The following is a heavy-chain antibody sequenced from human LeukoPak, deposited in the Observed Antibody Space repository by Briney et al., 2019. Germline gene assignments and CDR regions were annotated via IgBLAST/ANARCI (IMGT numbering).Heavy chain of an antibody. J-gene: IGHJ2*01. CDR1: GGSISTYY. D-gene: IGHD6-19*01. CDR2: IYYSGRT. CDR3: AREGTVAGNWYFDL. V-gene: IGHV4-59*01. Sequence: SETLSLTCSVSGGSISTYYWSWIRQPPGKGLEWIGYIYYSGRTNYNPSLKSRVTISVDTSKNQFSLKLSSVTAADTAVYYCAREGTVAGNWYFDLWGRGTLVTVSS.